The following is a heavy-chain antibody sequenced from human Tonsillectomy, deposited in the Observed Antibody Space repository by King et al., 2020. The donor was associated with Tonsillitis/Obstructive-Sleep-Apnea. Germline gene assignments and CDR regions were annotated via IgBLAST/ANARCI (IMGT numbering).Heavy chain of an antibody. CDR1: GFSLSTSGMC. CDR2: IDWDDDK. D-gene: IGHD3-22*01. CDR3: ARGTVGYDSSGYYYVWYFDL. J-gene: IGHJ2*01. Sequence: VTLKESGPALVKPTQTLTLTCTFSGFSLSTSGMCVSWIRQPPGKALEWLALIDWDDDKYYGTSLKTRLTISKDTSKNQVVLTMTNMDPVETATYYCARGTVGYDSSGYYYVWYFDLWGRGTLVTVSS. V-gene: IGHV2-70*01.